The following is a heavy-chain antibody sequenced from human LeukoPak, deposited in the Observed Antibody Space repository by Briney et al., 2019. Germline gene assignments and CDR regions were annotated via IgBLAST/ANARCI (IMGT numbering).Heavy chain of an antibody. V-gene: IGHV1-18*01. CDR3: AREGELNTVTPVFDS. J-gene: IGHJ4*02. Sequence: ASVKVSCKASGYTFTSYAISWVRQAPGQGLEWMGWTSVYKGNTNYAQKFQGRVTMTTDTSTSTTYMEVRSLRSDDTAMYYCAREGELNTVTPVFDSWGQGTLVIVSS. CDR1: GYTFTSYA. D-gene: IGHD4-17*01. CDR2: TSVYKGNT.